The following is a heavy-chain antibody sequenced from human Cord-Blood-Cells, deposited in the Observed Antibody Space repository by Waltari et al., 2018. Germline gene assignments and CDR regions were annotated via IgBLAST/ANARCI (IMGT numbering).Heavy chain of an antibody. V-gene: IGHV4-31*03. CDR1: GGSISSGGYY. Sequence: QVQLQESGPGLVKPSQTLSLTCTVSGGSISSGGYYWSWIRQHPGKGLEWIGYILYSGTTYYNPSLKRRVTISVDTSKNQSSLRLSSVTAADTAVYYCARARRDGYNPFDYWGQGTLVTVSS. CDR3: ARARRDGYNPFDY. D-gene: IGHD5-12*01. CDR2: ILYSGTT. J-gene: IGHJ4*02.